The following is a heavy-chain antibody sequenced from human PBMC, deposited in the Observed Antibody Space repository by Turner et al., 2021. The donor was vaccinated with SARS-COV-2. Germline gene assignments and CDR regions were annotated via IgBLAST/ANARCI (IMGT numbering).Heavy chain of an antibody. Sequence: QVKLVQSGAEVKKPGASVKVSCKAYGYTFTDYYMHWVRQAPGQGLECMAWINPNIGGTNYAQKFQGRITITRYTSIITAYMELSRLRSDDTSVYYCATYSYFTLWGQGTLVTVSS. CDR2: INPNIGGT. J-gene: IGHJ4*02. V-gene: IGHV1-2*02. CDR3: ATYSYFTL. CDR1: GYTFTDYY. D-gene: IGHD5-18*01.